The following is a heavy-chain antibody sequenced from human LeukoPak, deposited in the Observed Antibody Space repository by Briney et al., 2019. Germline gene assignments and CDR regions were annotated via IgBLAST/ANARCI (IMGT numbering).Heavy chain of an antibody. D-gene: IGHD2-2*01. J-gene: IGHJ4*02. CDR3: ARRQGCSSTSCPPDY. V-gene: IGHV5-51*01. CDR2: IYPGDSNT. CDR1: GYSFTNYW. Sequence: GESLKISCKGSGYSFTNYWIGWVRQMPGKGLEWMGFIYPGDSNTIYSPSLQGQVTTSADKSINTAYLRWSSLKASDTAMYYCARRQGCSSTSCPPDYWGQGTLVTVSS.